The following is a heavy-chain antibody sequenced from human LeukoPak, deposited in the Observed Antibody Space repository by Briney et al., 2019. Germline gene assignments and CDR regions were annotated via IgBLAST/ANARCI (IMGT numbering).Heavy chain of an antibody. CDR2: ISSSSSYI. D-gene: IGHD4-23*01. J-gene: IGHJ4*02. CDR3: ARDRATVVPTSLDY. CDR1: GFTFSSYS. Sequence: GGSLRLFCAASGFTFSSYSMNWVRQAPGKGLEWVSSISSSSSYIYYADSVKGRFTISRDNAKNSLYLQMNSLRAEDTAVYYCARDRATVVPTSLDYWGQGTLVTVSS. V-gene: IGHV3-21*01.